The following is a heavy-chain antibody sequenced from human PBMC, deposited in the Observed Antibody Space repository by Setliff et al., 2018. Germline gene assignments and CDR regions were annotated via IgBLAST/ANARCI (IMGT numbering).Heavy chain of an antibody. CDR1: GFTFSSYS. CDR3: ARDKLRFLENWFDP. CDR2: ISSSSSYI. Sequence: LRLSCAASGFTFSSYSMNWVRQAPGKGLEWVSSISSSSSYIYYADSVKGRFTISRDNAENSLYLQMNSLRAEDTAVYYCARDKLRFLENWFDPWGQGTLVTVSS. V-gene: IGHV3-21*01. D-gene: IGHD3-3*01. J-gene: IGHJ5*02.